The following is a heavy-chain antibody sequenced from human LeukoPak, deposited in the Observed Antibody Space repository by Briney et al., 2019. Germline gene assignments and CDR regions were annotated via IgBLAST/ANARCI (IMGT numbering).Heavy chain of an antibody. V-gene: IGHV3-74*01. D-gene: IGHD2-2*01. CDR3: AKAGYCSSTSCYVPWLYGDYGPYYFDY. CDR1: GFTFSSYW. CDR2: INSDGTST. J-gene: IGHJ4*02. Sequence: GGSLTLSCAAFGFTFSSYWIHWVRQAPGKGPVWVSRINSDGTSTTYADPVKGRFTISRDNAKNSLYLQMNSLRAEDTALYSCAKAGYCSSTSCYVPWLYGDYGPYYFDYWGQGTLVTVSS.